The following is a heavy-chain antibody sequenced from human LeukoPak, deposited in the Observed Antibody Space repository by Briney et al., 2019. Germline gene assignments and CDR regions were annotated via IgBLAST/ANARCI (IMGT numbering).Heavy chain of an antibody. D-gene: IGHD1-26*01. J-gene: IGHJ4*02. V-gene: IGHV1-2*02. CDR3: ARAGPLYTGAYLAY. Sequence: ASVKVSCKASGYTFTSYGISWVRQAPGQGLEWVGWINPSSGDTNYAQKFQGRITLTLDTSLTTAYMELSSLRSDDTAVYYCARAGPLYTGAYLAYWGQGTLVTVSS. CDR1: GYTFTSYG. CDR2: INPSSGDT.